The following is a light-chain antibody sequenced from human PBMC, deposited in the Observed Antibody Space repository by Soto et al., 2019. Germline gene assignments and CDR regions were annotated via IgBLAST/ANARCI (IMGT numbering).Light chain of an antibody. CDR3: QQYGSSPPRT. J-gene: IGKJ1*01. CDR2: GAS. CDR1: QSVSNDF. Sequence: VLTQSPATLSLSPGERATLSCRASQSVSNDFLAWYQQKPGQAPRLLIYGASTRATDVPDRFSGSGSGANFTLSISRLEPEDFAVYYCQQYGSSPPRTFGQGTKVDIK. V-gene: IGKV3-20*01.